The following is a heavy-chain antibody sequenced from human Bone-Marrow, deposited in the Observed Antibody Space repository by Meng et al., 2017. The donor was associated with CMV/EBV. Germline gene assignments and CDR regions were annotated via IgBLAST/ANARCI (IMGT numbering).Heavy chain of an antibody. CDR2: ISSSGSTI. D-gene: IGHD3-3*01. Sequence: GESLKISCAASGFTFSSYSMNWVRQAPGKGLEWVSYISSSGSTIYYADSVKGRFTISRDNAKNSLYLQMNSLRAEDTAVYYCARDSHRLYDFWSGYEYYYYYYGMDVWGQGTTVTVSS. V-gene: IGHV3-48*04. CDR1: GFTFSSYS. CDR3: ARDSHRLYDFWSGYEYYYYYYGMDV. J-gene: IGHJ6*02.